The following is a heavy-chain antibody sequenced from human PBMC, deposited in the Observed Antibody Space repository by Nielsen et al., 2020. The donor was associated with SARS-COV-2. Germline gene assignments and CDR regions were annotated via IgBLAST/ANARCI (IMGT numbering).Heavy chain of an antibody. CDR1: GFTFDDYA. D-gene: IGHD3-10*01. CDR3: AKEAWFGMDV. Sequence: GGSLRLSCAASGFTFDDYAMHWVRQAPGKGLEWVSGISWNSGSIGYADSVKGRFTISRDNAKNSLYLQMNSLRAEDTALYYCAKEAWFGMDVWGQGTTVTVS. J-gene: IGHJ6*02. V-gene: IGHV3-9*01. CDR2: ISWNSGSI.